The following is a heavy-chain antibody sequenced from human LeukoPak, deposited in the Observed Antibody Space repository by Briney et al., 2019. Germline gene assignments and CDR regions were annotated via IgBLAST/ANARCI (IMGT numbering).Heavy chain of an antibody. V-gene: IGHV3-23*01. CDR1: GITFSSYP. D-gene: IGHD3-10*01. J-gene: IGHJ4*02. CDR3: GYGSGSFFPRYYFDY. Sequence: GGSLRLSCAVSGITFSSYPMTWVRQAPGKGLEWVSAISYTGGDTFYADSVKGRFTISRDNSENTLYLQLHSLTVDDTAVYYCGYGSGSFFPRYYFDYWGQGALVIVSS. CDR2: ISYTGGDT.